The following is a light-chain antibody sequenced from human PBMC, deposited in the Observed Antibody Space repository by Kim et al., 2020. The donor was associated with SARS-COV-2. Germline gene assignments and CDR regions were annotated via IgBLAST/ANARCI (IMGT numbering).Light chain of an antibody. V-gene: IGLV3-21*01. CDR1: NIGSKS. J-gene: IGLJ3*02. CDR2: YDS. CDR3: QGWESSSDLWV. Sequence: SYELTQPPSVSVAPGKTARITCGGNNIGSKSVHWYQQKPGQAPVLVIYYDSDRPSGIPERFSGSNSGNTATLTISRVEAGDEADYYCQGWESSSDLWVFG.